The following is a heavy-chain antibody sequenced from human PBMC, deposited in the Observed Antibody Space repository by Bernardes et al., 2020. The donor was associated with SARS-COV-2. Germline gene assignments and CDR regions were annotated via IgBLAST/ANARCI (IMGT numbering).Heavy chain of an antibody. D-gene: IGHD3-3*01. CDR1: GGSISSSAYY. CDR3: ASDFSP. J-gene: IGHJ5*02. CDR2: IYTTGST. V-gene: IGHV4-61*02. Sequence: TPSITCTVSGGSISSSAYYWTWIRQPAGTGPEWIGLIYTTGSTNYNPSLKSRVTISLDTSTNQFSLRLTSLTAADPAVYYCASDFSPWGQGILVTVSS.